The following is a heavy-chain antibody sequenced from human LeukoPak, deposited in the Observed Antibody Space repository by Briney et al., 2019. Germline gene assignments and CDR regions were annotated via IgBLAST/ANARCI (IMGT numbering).Heavy chain of an antibody. D-gene: IGHD7-27*01. CDR1: GYTFTSYY. Sequence: ASVKVSCKASGYTFTSYYMHWVRQATGQGLEWMGWMSPNSGNTGYAQKFQGRVTMTRDTSISTAYMELSSLRSEDTAVYFCVRTPPNWGADYWGQGTLVTVSS. CDR2: MSPNSGNT. V-gene: IGHV1-8*02. J-gene: IGHJ4*02. CDR3: VRTPPNWGADY.